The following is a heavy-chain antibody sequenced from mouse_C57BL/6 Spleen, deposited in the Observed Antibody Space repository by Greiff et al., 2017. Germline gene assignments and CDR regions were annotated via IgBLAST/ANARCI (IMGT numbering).Heavy chain of an antibody. J-gene: IGHJ2*01. Sequence: QVQLQQPGAELVRPGSSVKLSCKASGYTFTSYWMHWVKQRPIQGLEWIGNIDPSDSETHYNQKFKDKATLTVDKSSSTAYMQLSSLTSEDSAVYYCARYYYGSEDYWDQGTTLTVSS. D-gene: IGHD1-1*01. CDR3: ARYYYGSEDY. CDR1: GYTFTSYW. CDR2: IDPSDSET. V-gene: IGHV1-52*01.